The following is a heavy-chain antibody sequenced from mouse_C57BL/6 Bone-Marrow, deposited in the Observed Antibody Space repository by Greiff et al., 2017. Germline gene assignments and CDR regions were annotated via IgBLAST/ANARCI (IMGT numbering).Heavy chain of an antibody. J-gene: IGHJ2*01. CDR3: ARWSGNYGSSQFLFDY. V-gene: IGHV1-64*01. D-gene: IGHD1-1*01. Sequence: QVQLQQPGAELVKPGASVTLSCKASGYTFTSYWMHWVKQRPGQGLEWIGMIHPNSGSTNYNEKFKSKATLTVDKSSSTAYMQLSSLTSEDSAVYYCARWSGNYGSSQFLFDYWGQGTTLTVSS. CDR2: IHPNSGST. CDR1: GYTFTSYW.